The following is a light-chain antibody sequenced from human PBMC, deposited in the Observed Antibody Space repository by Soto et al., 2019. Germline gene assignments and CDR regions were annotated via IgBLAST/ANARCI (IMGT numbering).Light chain of an antibody. Sequence: DIQMTQSPSTLSGSVGDRVTITCRASQTISSWLAWYQQKPGKAPKLLIYKASTLKSGVPSRFSGSGSGTDFTLTISGLEPGDFAVYYCQQRSSFGQGTRLEIK. CDR3: QQRSS. CDR1: QTISSW. V-gene: IGKV1-5*03. J-gene: IGKJ5*01. CDR2: KAS.